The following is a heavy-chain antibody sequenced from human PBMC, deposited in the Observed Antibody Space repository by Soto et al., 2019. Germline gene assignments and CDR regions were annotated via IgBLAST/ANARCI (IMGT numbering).Heavy chain of an antibody. J-gene: IGHJ4*02. Sequence: GSSPTLVNPTQTLTLTCTFSGFSFTTAGVAVGWIRQTPGGALEWLTLIYYNDDRRFSPSLKTRLTITGDTSKNQVVLSLTNVDPGDTATYFCAHSDGGYEIIYFDFWGQGIPVTVSS. CDR1: GFSFTTAGVA. D-gene: IGHD5-12*01. V-gene: IGHV2-5*01. CDR3: AHSDGGYEIIYFDF. CDR2: IYYNDDR.